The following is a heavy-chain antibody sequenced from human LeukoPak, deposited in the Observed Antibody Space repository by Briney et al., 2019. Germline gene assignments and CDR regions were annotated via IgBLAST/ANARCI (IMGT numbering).Heavy chain of an antibody. D-gene: IGHD3-10*01. V-gene: IGHV4-59*08. CDR2: IYYSGST. J-gene: IGHJ4*02. CDR1: GGSISSYY. CDR3: ARHYGSGRDPDY. Sequence: PSETLSLTCTVSGGSISSYYWSWIRQPPGKGLEWIGYIYYSGSTNYNPSLKSRVTISVDTSKNQFSLTLNSVTAADTAVYFCARHYGSGRDPDYWGQGTLVTVSS.